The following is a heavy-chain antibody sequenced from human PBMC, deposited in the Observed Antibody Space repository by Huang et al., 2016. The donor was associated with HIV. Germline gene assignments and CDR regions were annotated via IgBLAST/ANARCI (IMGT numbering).Heavy chain of an antibody. CDR3: VRNLEWAQGNWFDS. D-gene: IGHD3-3*01. CDR2: INPYNANT. J-gene: IGHJ5*01. V-gene: IGHV1-18*01. Sequence: VYLVQSGPEVKKPGASVKVSCKASCYTFSFYGINWVRQAPGQGLEWMGWINPYNANTNCAQKFQGRLIMTTDPSTSTSYMELRSLRSDDTGLYYCVRNLEWAQGNWFDSWGQGTLVTVSS. CDR1: CYTFSFYG.